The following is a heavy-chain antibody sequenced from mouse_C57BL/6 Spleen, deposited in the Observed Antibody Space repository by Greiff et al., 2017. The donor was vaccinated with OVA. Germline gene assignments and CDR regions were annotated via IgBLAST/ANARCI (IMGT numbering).Heavy chain of an antibody. V-gene: IGHV3-6*01. CDR3: ARGYYGSSPRFDY. J-gene: IGHJ2*01. CDR2: ISYDGSN. D-gene: IGHD1-1*01. CDR1: GYSITSGYY. Sequence: DVKLVESGPGLVKPSQSLSLTCSVTGYSITSGYYWNWIRQFPGNKLEWMGYISYDGSNNYNPSLKNRISITRDTSKNQFFLKLNSVTTEDTATYYCARGYYGSSPRFDYWGQGTTLTVSS.